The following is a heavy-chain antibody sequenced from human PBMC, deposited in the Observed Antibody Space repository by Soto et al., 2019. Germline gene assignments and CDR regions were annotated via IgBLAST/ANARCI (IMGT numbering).Heavy chain of an antibody. CDR3: AIFFFNAGAYYG. Sequence: SETLSLTCSVSGGSISSNWGWIRQPPGRGLEWIGSIYYTGTTYYNPSLKSRVTISLDTSKNQFSLKLSSVTAADTAVYYCAIFFFNAGAYYG. D-gene: IGHD3-3*01. CDR1: GGSISSN. J-gene: IGHJ6*01. CDR2: IYYTGTT. V-gene: IGHV4-39*07.